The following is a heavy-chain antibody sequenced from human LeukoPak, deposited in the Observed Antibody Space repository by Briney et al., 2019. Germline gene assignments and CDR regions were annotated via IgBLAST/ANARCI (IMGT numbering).Heavy chain of an antibody. CDR1: GYTFTSYA. CDR3: ARDQVYCSGGSCYRNNWFDP. V-gene: IGHV1-3*01. CDR2: INAGNGNT. D-gene: IGHD2-15*01. J-gene: IGHJ5*02. Sequence: ASVTVSCKASGYTFTSYAMHWVRQAPGQRLEWMGWINAGNGNTKYSQKFQGRVTITRDTSASTAYMELSSLRSEDTAVYYCARDQVYCSGGSCYRNNWFDPWGQGTLVTVSS.